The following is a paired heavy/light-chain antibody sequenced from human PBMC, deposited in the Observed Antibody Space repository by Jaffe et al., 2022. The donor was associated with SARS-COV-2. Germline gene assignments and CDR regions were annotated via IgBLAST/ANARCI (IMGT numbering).Light chain of an antibody. CDR2: AAS. Sequence: DIQMTQSPSSLSASVGDRVTITCRASQGISNYLAWFQQKPGKAPKSLIYAASSLQSGVPSKFSGSGSGTDFTLTISSLQPEDFATYYCQQYNTYPLTFGGGTKVEI. CDR1: QGISNY. J-gene: IGKJ4*01. V-gene: IGKV1-16*02. CDR3: QQYNTYPLT.
Heavy chain of an antibody. V-gene: IGHV3-21*01. D-gene: IGHD3-10*01. Sequence: EVQLVESGGGLVKPGGSLRLSCAASGFTFGTYSMNWVRQAPGKGLEWVSSISSSSSYIYYADSVKGRFTISRDNAKNSLYLQMNSLRAEDTAVYYCARENYYGSGSYYIRSEEIDYWGQGTLVTVSS. CDR3: ARENYYGSGSYYIRSEEIDY. CDR1: GFTFGTYS. J-gene: IGHJ4*02. CDR2: ISSSSSYI.